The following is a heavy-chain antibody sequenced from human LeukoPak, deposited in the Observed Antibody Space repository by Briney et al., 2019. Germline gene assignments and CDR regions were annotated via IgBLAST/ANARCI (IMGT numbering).Heavy chain of an antibody. CDR2: IYHSGST. D-gene: IGHD5-24*01. CDR3: ASRDGYSMGFDY. J-gene: IGHJ4*02. Sequence: SETLSLTCAVSGGSISSGGYSWSWIRQPPGKGLEWIGYIYHSGSTYYNPSLKSRVTISVDRSKNQFSLKLSSVTAADTAVYYCASRDGYSMGFDYWGQGTLVTVSS. CDR1: GGSISSGGYS. V-gene: IGHV4-30-2*01.